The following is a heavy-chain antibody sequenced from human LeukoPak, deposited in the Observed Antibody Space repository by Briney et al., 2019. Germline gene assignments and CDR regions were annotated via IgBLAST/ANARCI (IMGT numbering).Heavy chain of an antibody. CDR1: GFTFSSYV. Sequence: GRSLRLSCAASGFTFSSYVVYWVRQAPGKGLEWVALISSDGSNKYYADSVKGRFTISRDISKNTLYLQMSSLRAEDTAVYCCARGDSGGDFPDYWGQGTLVTVSS. V-gene: IGHV3-30-3*01. CDR2: ISSDGSNK. CDR3: ARGDSGGDFPDY. J-gene: IGHJ4*02. D-gene: IGHD2-21*02.